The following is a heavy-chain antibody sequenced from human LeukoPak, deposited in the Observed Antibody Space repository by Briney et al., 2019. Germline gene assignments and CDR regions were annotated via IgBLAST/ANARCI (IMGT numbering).Heavy chain of an antibody. V-gene: IGHV3-11*04. CDR2: ISSSGSTI. J-gene: IGHJ3*02. Sequence: GGSLRLSCAASGFTFSDYYTSWIRQAPGKGLEGGSYISSSGSTIYYADSVKGRFTISRDNAKNSLYLQMNSLRAEDTAVYYCASQDIVVVPAASRALDAFDIWGQGTMVTVSS. CDR1: GFTFSDYY. D-gene: IGHD2-2*01. CDR3: ASQDIVVVPAASRALDAFDI.